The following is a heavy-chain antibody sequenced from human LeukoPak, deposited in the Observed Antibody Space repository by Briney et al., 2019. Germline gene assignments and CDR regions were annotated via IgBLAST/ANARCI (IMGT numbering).Heavy chain of an antibody. CDR3: ARGLPTSKPLNYYDSSGYSQFDY. CDR2: ISSSSSYI. CDR1: GFTFSSYS. D-gene: IGHD3-22*01. Sequence: TGGSLRLSCAASGFTFSSYSMNWVRQAPGKGLEWVSSISSSSSYIYYADSVKGRFTISRDNAKNSLYLQMNSLRAEDTAVYYCARGLPTSKPLNYYDSSGYSQFDYWGQGTLVTVSS. J-gene: IGHJ4*02. V-gene: IGHV3-21*01.